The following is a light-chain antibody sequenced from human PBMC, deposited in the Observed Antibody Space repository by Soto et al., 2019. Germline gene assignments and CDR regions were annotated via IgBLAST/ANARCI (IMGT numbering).Light chain of an antibody. J-gene: IGLJ1*01. CDR2: ANS. Sequence: QSVLTQPPSVSGAPGQRVTISCTGSSSNIGADYDVHWYQQVPGTAPKLLIYANSNRPSGVPGRFSGSKSGTSASLAITGLQAEDEADYYCQSYDNSLSGYYVFGSGTKVTVL. CDR1: SSNIGADYD. CDR3: QSYDNSLSGYYV. V-gene: IGLV1-40*01.